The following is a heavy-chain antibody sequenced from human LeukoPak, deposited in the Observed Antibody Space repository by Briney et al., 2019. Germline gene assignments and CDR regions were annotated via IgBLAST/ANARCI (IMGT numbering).Heavy chain of an antibody. J-gene: IGHJ4*02. V-gene: IGHV3-13*01. Sequence: GGSLRLSCAASGFTFSSYDMHWVRQATGKGLEWVSAIGAAGDTYYPGSVKGRFTISRENAKNSLYLQMNSLRAGDTAVYYCARGIYSGSYLAFDYWGQGTLVTVSS. CDR2: IGAAGDT. D-gene: IGHD1-26*01. CDR1: GFTFSSYD. CDR3: ARGIYSGSYLAFDY.